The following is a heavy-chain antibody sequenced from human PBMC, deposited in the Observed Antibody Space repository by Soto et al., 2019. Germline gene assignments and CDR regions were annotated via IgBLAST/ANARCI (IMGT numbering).Heavy chain of an antibody. CDR2: IYYSGST. CDR1: GGSISSSSYY. CDR3: ARLNARYDSSGYYIKSDKPGLYYYGMDV. Sequence: KPSETLSLACTVSGGSISSSSYYWGWIRQPPGKGLEWIGSIYYSGSTYYNPSLKSRVTISVDTSKNQFSLKLSSVTAADTAVYYCARLNARYDSSGYYIKSDKPGLYYYGMDVWGQGTTVTVSS. D-gene: IGHD3-22*01. J-gene: IGHJ6*02. V-gene: IGHV4-39*01.